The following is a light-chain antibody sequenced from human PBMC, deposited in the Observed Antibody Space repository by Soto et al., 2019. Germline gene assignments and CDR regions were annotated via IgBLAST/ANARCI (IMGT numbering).Light chain of an antibody. V-gene: IGKV3-11*01. J-gene: IGKJ1*01. CDR3: QQRTNWPRT. Sequence: EIVMTQSPATLSVSPGERATLSCRASQSVSSYLAWYQQKPGQAPRLLIYDASNRATGIPARFSGSESGTDFTLTISSLEPEDFAVYYCQQRTNWPRTFGQGTKVDIK. CDR1: QSVSSY. CDR2: DAS.